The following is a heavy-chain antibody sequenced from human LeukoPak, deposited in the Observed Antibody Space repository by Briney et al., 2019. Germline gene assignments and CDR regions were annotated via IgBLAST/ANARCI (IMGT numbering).Heavy chain of an antibody. CDR3: AKERGSGGVLDY. CDR1: GFTFSSYG. J-gene: IGHJ4*02. Sequence: GRSLRLSCAASGFTFSSYGMHWVRQAPGKGLEWVAVISYDGSNKYYADSVKGRFTISRDNSKNTLYLQMNSLRAEDTAVYYWAKERGSGGVLDYGAQGPVVTAPS. D-gene: IGHD2-15*01. V-gene: IGHV3-30*18. CDR2: ISYDGSNK.